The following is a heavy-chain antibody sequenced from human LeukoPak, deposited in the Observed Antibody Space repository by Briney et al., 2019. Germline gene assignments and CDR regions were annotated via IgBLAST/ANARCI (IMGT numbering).Heavy chain of an antibody. CDR2: ISSSSSYI. CDR1: GFTFSSYS. CDR3: ARGGSSGYYDY. J-gene: IGHJ4*02. Sequence: GGSLRLSCAASGFTFSSYSMNWVRQAPGKGLEWVSSISSSSSYIYYADSVKGRFTISRDNAKNSLYLQMNSLRAEDTAVYYCARGGSSGYYDYWGQGTLVTVSS. D-gene: IGHD3-22*01. V-gene: IGHV3-21*01.